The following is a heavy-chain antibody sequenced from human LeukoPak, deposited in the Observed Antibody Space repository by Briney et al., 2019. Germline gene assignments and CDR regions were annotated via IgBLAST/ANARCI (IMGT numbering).Heavy chain of an antibody. V-gene: IGHV3-23*01. J-gene: IGHJ3*02. CDR3: ASPSSGQSFDI. D-gene: IGHD6-19*01. Sequence: GGSLRLSCAASGFTLSNYAMSWLRQAPGKGLEWVSVISGSGGGTYYADSVKGRFTVSRDNSKNTLFLQMNSLRAEDTAVYYCASPSSGQSFDIWGQGTMVTVSS. CDR2: ISGSGGGT. CDR1: GFTLSNYA.